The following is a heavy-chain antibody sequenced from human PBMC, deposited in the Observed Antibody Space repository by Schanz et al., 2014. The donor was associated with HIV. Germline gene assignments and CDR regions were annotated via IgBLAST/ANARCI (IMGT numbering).Heavy chain of an antibody. J-gene: IGHJ6*02. D-gene: IGHD4-17*01. CDR3: AKSRGDSWPYGMDV. Sequence: VQLVESGGGVVQPGRSLRLSCAASGFTFSSSGMYWVRQAPGKGLEWVSAISGSGDSTYYTDSVKGPFTIARDNSKNTLYLQMNSLRVEDTAVYYCAKSRGDSWPYGMDVWGQGTTVTVSS. CDR2: ISGSGDST. CDR1: GFTFSSSG. V-gene: IGHV3-23*04.